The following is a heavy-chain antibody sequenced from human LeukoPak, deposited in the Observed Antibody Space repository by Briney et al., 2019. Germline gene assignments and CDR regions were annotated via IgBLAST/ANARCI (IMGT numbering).Heavy chain of an antibody. J-gene: IGHJ4*02. D-gene: IGHD6-13*01. CDR1: GFTFSSYW. Sequence: PGGSLRLSCAASGFTFSSYWMSWVRQAPGKGLEWVANIKQDGSEKYYVDSVKGRFTISRDNAKNSLYLQMNSLRAEDTAVYYRARVGSSSWHQTVYFDYWGQGTLVTVSS. CDR3: ARVGSSSWHQTVYFDY. CDR2: IKQDGSEK. V-gene: IGHV3-7*01.